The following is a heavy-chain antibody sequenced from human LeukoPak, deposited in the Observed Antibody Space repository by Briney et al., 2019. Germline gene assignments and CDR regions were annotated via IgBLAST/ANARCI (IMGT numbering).Heavy chain of an antibody. D-gene: IGHD1-26*01. J-gene: IGHJ4*02. Sequence: GASVKVSCKASGYTFIHHYIHWVRQAPGQGLEWMGWINPNSDDTNYAKKFHGRVTNTRDTSISTVYMELTRLRSDDTAVYYCVKIYLGPGYWGQGTLVTVSS. CDR3: VKIYLGPGY. CDR2: INPNSDDT. V-gene: IGHV1-2*02. CDR1: GYTFIHHY.